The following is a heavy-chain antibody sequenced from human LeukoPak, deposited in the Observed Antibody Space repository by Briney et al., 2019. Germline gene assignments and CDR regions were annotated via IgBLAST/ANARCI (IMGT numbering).Heavy chain of an antibody. D-gene: IGHD3-9*01. J-gene: IGHJ3*02. CDR1: AFTFSNHA. CDR3: ARDILTGFIGQDAFDI. CDR2: ISGSGGYT. Sequence: AGGSLRLSCAASAFTFSNHAMNWVRQAPGKGLEWVSGISGSGGYTYYADSVKGRFTISRDNSKNTLYLQMNSLRAEDTAVYYCARDILTGFIGQDAFDIWGQGTMVTVSS. V-gene: IGHV3-23*01.